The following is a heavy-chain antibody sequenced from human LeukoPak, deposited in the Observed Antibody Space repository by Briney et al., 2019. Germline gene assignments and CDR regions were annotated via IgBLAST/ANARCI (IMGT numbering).Heavy chain of an antibody. CDR1: GGSISSYY. Sequence: SETLSLTCTVSGGSISSYYWSWIRQPPGKGLEWIGYIYYSGSTNYNPSLKSRVTISVDTSKNQFSLKLSSVTAADTAVYYCARAGIVVVPAANDAFDIWGQGTMVTVSS. J-gene: IGHJ3*02. CDR2: IYYSGST. D-gene: IGHD2-2*01. V-gene: IGHV4-59*01. CDR3: ARAGIVVVPAANDAFDI.